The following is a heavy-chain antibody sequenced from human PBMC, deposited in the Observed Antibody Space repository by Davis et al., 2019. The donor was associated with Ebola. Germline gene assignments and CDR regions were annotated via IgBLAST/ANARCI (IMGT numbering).Heavy chain of an antibody. J-gene: IGHJ6*04. D-gene: IGHD3-3*01. Sequence: GGSLRLSCAASGFIFSSYVIHWVRQAPGKGLEWVAFIQSDGINRYYADSVKGRFTISRDNSKKTLYLQMNSLRAEDTAVYYCAKSGLSFGVVKYHYGMDVWGKGTTVTVSS. V-gene: IGHV3-30*02. CDR2: IQSDGINR. CDR1: GFIFSSYV. CDR3: AKSGLSFGVVKYHYGMDV.